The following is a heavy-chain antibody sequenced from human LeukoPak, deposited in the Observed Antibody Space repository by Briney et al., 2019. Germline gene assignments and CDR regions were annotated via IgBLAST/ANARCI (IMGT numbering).Heavy chain of an antibody. CDR2: IGTAGDT. V-gene: IGHV3-13*01. CDR1: GFTFSSYD. J-gene: IGHJ6*03. CDR3: AKDFYYVWGTLYYYMDV. Sequence: GGSLRLSCAASGFTFSSYDMHWVRQATGKGLEWVSAIGTAGDTYYPGSVKGRITISRENAKNSLYLQMNSLRAEDAAMYYCAKDFYYVWGTLYYYMDVWGKGTTVTISS. D-gene: IGHD3-16*01.